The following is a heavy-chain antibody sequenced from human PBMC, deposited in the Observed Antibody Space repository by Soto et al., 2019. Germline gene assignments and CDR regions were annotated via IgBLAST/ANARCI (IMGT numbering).Heavy chain of an antibody. Sequence: GESLKISCKGSGYSFTSYWIGWVRQMPGKGLEWMGIIYPGDSDTRYSPSFQGQVTISADKSISTAYLQWSSLKASDTAMYYCARLRVSYDSSGYSPSPNFDYWGQGTLVTVSS. D-gene: IGHD3-22*01. CDR3: ARLRVSYDSSGYSPSPNFDY. V-gene: IGHV5-51*01. J-gene: IGHJ4*02. CDR2: IYPGDSDT. CDR1: GYSFTSYW.